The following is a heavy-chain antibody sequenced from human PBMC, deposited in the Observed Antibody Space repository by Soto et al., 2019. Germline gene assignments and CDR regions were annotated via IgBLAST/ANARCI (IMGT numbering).Heavy chain of an antibody. Sequence: QVQLVESGGGVVQPGRSLRLSCAASGFTFSSYGMHWVRQAPGKGLEWVAVISYDGSNKYYADSVKGRFTISRDNSKNTLYLQMNRLRAEDTAVYYCAKPAGRAAAGKLYYFDYWGQGTLVTVSS. CDR3: AKPAGRAAAGKLYYFDY. J-gene: IGHJ4*02. CDR2: ISYDGSNK. D-gene: IGHD6-13*01. V-gene: IGHV3-30*18. CDR1: GFTFSSYG.